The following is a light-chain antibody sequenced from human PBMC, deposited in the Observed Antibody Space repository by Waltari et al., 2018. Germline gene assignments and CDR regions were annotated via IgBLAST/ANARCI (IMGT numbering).Light chain of an antibody. CDR1: QSVLYSSNNKNF. Sequence: DIVMTQSPDSLAVSLGESATINCKSSQSVLYSSNNKNFLAWYQQKPGQPPKLLIHWASIRESGVPDRFGGSGSGADFTLTISSLQAEDVAVYYCQQYYSFPLTFGGGTKVEIK. V-gene: IGKV4-1*01. CDR3: QQYYSFPLT. CDR2: WAS. J-gene: IGKJ4*01.